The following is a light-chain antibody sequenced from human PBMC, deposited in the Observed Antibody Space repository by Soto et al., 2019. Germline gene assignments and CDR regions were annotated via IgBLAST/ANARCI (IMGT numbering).Light chain of an antibody. CDR3: GTWDSSLTSWV. CDR1: DSNIGNKY. V-gene: IGLV1-51*01. J-gene: IGLJ3*02. Sequence: QSVLTQPPSVSAAPGQRVSISCSGSDSNIGNKYISWYRQVPGTAPKVVIYDNNKRPSWIPDRFSASKSGTSSTLAITGLRTGDEAFYYCGTWDSSLTSWVFGGGTKLTVL. CDR2: DNN.